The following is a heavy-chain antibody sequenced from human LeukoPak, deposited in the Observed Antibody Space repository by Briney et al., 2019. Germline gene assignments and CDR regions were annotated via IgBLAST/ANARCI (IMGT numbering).Heavy chain of an antibody. CDR2: ISYSGST. CDR1: GGSISSGGYY. CDR3: ARAPLIAARQNYYYMDV. J-gene: IGHJ6*03. D-gene: IGHD6-6*01. V-gene: IGHV4-31*03. Sequence: SETLSLTCTVSGGSISSGGYYWSWIRQHPGKGLEWIGYISYSGSTYYNPSLKSRVTISVDTSKNQFSLKLSSVTAADTAVYYCARAPLIAARQNYYYMDVWGKGTTVTVSS.